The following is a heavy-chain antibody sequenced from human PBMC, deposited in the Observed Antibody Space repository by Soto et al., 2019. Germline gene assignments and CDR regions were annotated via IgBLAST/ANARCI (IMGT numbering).Heavy chain of an antibody. CDR1: GGSISRYY. V-gene: IGHV4-59*01. CDR3: AREYYDFWSVTYTYYGMDV. CDR2: IYSSGST. D-gene: IGHD3-3*01. J-gene: IGHJ6*02. Sequence: PSETLSLTCTVSGGSISRYYWSWIRQPPGRGLEWIGNIYSSGSTNYNPSLKSRVTISLDTSKNQVSLKLNAVTAADTAVYYCAREYYDFWSVTYTYYGMDVWGQGTTLTVSS.